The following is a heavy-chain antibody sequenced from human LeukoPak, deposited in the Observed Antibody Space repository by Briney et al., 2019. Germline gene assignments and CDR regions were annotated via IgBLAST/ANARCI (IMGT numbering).Heavy chain of an antibody. D-gene: IGHD1-26*01. CDR1: GFTFSSYW. J-gene: IGHJ4*02. V-gene: IGHV3-74*01. CDR3: ARDLSMVGVTNY. Sequence: GGSLRLSCVASGFTFSSYWMHWVRQAPGKGLVWVSRINTDGSTTSYADSVKGRFTISRDNAKNTLYLQVNSLRAEDTAVYYCARDLSMVGVTNYWGQGTLVTVSS. CDR2: INTDGSTT.